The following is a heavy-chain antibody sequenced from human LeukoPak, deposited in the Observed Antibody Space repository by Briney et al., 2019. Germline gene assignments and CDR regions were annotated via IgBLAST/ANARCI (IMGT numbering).Heavy chain of an antibody. J-gene: IGHJ4*02. CDR3: ARRNGHNFFDY. V-gene: IGHV1-2*02. D-gene: IGHD5-24*01. CDR1: GYTFTGYY. Sequence: ASVKVSCKASGYTFTGYYIHWVRPAPGQRLEWMGWIHPTSGDTNYPQNFQGRVTTTRDTSISTAYLELGRLRSDDTDVYYCARRNGHNFFDYWGQGTQVTVSS. CDR2: IHPTSGDT.